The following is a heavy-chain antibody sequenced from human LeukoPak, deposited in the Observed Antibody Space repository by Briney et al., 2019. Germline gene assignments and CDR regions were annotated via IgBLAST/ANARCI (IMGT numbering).Heavy chain of an antibody. Sequence: GDSLRLSCAASGFTFTKYWMTWVRQAPGKGLEWVGNIKQDGSDKNYMDSVKGRFTISRDNTKNSVYLQMSSLRAEDTAVYYCAREGGGPENWGQGTLVTVSS. CDR2: IKQDGSDK. J-gene: IGHJ4*02. D-gene: IGHD3-16*01. CDR1: GFTFTKYW. CDR3: AREGGGPEN. V-gene: IGHV3-7*01.